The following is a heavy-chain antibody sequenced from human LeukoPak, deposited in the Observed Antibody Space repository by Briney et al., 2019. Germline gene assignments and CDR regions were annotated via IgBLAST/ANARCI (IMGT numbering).Heavy chain of an antibody. CDR1: GYGFTSYW. CDR3: ARLRWPRGGRSSFDY. CDR2: VNPDDSDT. V-gene: IGHV5-51*01. D-gene: IGHD3-10*01. J-gene: IGHJ4*02. Sequence: GESLKISCRGSGYGFTSYWIVWVRQMPGKGLEWMGIVNPDDSDTIYSPSFQGQVTISADESITTAYLQWSSLKASDTAMYYCARLRWPRGGRSSFDYWGQGALVTVSS.